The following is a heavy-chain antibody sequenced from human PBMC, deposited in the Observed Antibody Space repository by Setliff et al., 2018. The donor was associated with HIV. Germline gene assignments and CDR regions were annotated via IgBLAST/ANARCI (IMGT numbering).Heavy chain of an antibody. J-gene: IGHJ1*01. V-gene: IGHV3-30*02. CDR3: ATRVAYSSGWDEYFQH. CDR2: IRYGGSHK. CDR1: GFTFSTYS. D-gene: IGHD6-19*01. Sequence: GGSLRLSCEASGFTFSTYSMNWVRQSPGKGLEWVTFIRYGGSHKYYADSVKGRFTISRDNSKNTLYLQMNSLRAEDTAIYYCATRVAYSSGWDEYFQHWGQGTLVTVSS.